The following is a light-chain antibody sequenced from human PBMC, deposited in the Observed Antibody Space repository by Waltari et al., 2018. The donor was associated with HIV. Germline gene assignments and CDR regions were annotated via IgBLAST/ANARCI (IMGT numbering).Light chain of an antibody. CDR3: CSYAGSSTLV. CDR1: SSDVGGYNY. V-gene: IGLV2-23*02. CDR2: DVS. Sequence: QSALTQPASVSGSPGQSITISCTGTSSDVGGYNYVSWYQQHPGKAPNLMIYDVSKRPSGVSNRFAGAKYGNTASLTISGLQAEDEADYYCCSYAGSSTLVFGGGTKLTVL. J-gene: IGLJ2*01.